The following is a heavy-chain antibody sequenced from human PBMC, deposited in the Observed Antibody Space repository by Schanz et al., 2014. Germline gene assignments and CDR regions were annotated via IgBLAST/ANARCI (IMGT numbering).Heavy chain of an antibody. J-gene: IGHJ4*02. V-gene: IGHV3-74*02. CDR1: GFAFSNYA. CDR2: TSNDGSFT. Sequence: EVQVVESGGGLVQPGGSLRLSCAASGFAFSNYAMNWVRQAPGKGLEWVSRTSNDGSFTTFADSVKGRFTISRDNAKNTLYLQMSSLRTEDTAVYFCAGGRAVVTPLDFWGPGTLVTVSS. D-gene: IGHD2-15*01. CDR3: AGGRAVVTPLDF.